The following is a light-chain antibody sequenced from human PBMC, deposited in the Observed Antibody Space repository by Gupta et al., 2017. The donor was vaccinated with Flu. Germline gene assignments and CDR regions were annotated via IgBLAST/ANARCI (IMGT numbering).Light chain of an antibody. Sequence: SAVLTQPPALSVAPGQTARITWGGTDVARRSVHWYQRRAGQAPVLVVHNDDGRPSGIPERFSGSKSGDTATLTIIRVEAGDEADFYSQMWRNQAVVFGGGTKLTVL. CDR3: QMWRNQAVV. J-gene: IGLJ2*01. CDR1: DVARRS. V-gene: IGLV3-21*02. CDR2: NDD.